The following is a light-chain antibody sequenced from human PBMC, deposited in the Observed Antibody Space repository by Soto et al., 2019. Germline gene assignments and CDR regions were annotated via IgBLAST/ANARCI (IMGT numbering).Light chain of an antibody. J-gene: IGKJ4*01. V-gene: IGKV4-1*01. CDR3: QQFFTTPLT. Sequence: DIVMTQSPDSLSVSLGERATINCKPSQSMLYRSTGKEYSAWYQQKPGHPPKLLIYCASTRESGVPDRFSGSGSGTDFTLTISSLQAEDVAVYYCQQFFTTPLTFGGGTRVEI. CDR1: QSMLYRSTGKEY. CDR2: CAS.